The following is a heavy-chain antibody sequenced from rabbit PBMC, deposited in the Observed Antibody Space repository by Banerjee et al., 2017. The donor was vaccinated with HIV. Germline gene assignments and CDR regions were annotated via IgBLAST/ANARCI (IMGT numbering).Heavy chain of an antibody. CDR2: IDAGRRAST. Sequence: QEQLVESGGGLVTLGGSLKLSCKASGFSFSSTFYMCWVRQAPGKGLEWIACIDAGRRASTYYASWAKGRFTISKSSSTTVTLQMTSLTAADTATYFCARDLVGISALWGPGTLVTVS. V-gene: IGHV1S45*01. D-gene: IGHD8-1*01. CDR3: ARDLVGISAL. J-gene: IGHJ6*01. CDR1: GFSFSSTFY.